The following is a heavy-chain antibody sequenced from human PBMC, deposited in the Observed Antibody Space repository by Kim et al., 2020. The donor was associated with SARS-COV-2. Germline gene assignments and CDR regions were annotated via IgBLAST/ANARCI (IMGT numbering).Heavy chain of an antibody. J-gene: IGHJ5*02. D-gene: IGHD6-19*01. V-gene: IGHV4-34*01. Sequence: SETLSLTCAVYGGSFSGYYWSWIRQPPGKGLEWIGEINHSGSTNYNPSLKSRVTISVDTSKNQFSLKLSSVTAADTAVYYCARGFSGWHHNWFDPWGQGTLVTVSS. CDR1: GGSFSGYY. CDR3: ARGFSGWHHNWFDP. CDR2: INHSGST.